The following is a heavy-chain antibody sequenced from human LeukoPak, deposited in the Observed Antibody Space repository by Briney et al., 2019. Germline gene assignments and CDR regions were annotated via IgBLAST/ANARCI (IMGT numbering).Heavy chain of an antibody. CDR3: ARGGSYFDISGYYFY. CDR1: GFTFSDHY. CDR2: TRTKANSYTT. D-gene: IGHD3-22*01. V-gene: IGHV3-72*01. Sequence: PGGSLRLSCAVSGFTFSDHYMDWVRQAPGKGLEWVGRTRTKANSYTTEYAASVKGRFTISRDDSKNSMYLQMNSLKTEDTAVYYCARGGSYFDISGYYFYWGQGTLVTVSS. J-gene: IGHJ4*02.